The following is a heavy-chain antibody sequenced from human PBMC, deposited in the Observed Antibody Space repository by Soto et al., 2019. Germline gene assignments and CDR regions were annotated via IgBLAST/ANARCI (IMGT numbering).Heavy chain of an antibody. Sequence: QPGGSLRLSSSDSGFTFSSYAMHWVRQAPGKGLEWVAVISYDGSNKYYADSVKGRFTISRDNSKNTLYLQMNSLRAEDTAVYYCAREIVASVDYWGQGTLVTVSS. CDR3: AREIVASVDY. D-gene: IGHD3-22*01. V-gene: IGHV3-30-3*01. CDR1: GFTFSSYA. J-gene: IGHJ4*02. CDR2: ISYDGSNK.